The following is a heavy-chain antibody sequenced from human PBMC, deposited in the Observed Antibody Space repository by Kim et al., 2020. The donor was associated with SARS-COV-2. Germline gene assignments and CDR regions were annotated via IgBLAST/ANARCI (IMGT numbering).Heavy chain of an antibody. CDR2: IYYSGST. J-gene: IGHJ4*02. V-gene: IGHV4-39*01. CDR1: GGSISSSSYY. CDR3: ARQSIAARPPYYFDY. D-gene: IGHD6-6*01. Sequence: SETLSLTCTVSGGSISSSSYYWGWIRQPPGKGLEWIGSIYYSGSTYYNPSLKSRVTISVDTSKNQFSLKLSSVTAADTAVYYCARQSIAARPPYYFDYWGQGTLVTVSS.